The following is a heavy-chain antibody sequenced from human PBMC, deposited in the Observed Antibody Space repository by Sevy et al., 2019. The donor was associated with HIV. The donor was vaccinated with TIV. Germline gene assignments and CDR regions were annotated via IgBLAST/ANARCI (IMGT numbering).Heavy chain of an antibody. CDR3: ARGWTVITSGDFPDY. CDR2: ISSGSAR. J-gene: IGHJ4*02. CDR1: AFTFSTYE. D-gene: IGHD4-17*01. V-gene: IGHV3-48*03. Sequence: GSLRLSYTDSAFTFSTYEMSWVRQAPGKGLEWVSYISSGSARYYADSVKGRFTISRDNAKISLYLQMSSLRADDTAVYSCARGWTVITSGDFPDYWGQGTLVTVSS.